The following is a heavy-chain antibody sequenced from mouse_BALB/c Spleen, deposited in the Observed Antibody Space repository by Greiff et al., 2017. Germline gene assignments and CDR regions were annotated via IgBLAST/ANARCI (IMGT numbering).Heavy chain of an antibody. CDR2: ISSGSSTI. CDR3: ASTMITTGYAMDY. J-gene: IGHJ4*01. CDR1: GFTFSSFG. V-gene: IGHV5-17*02. Sequence: EVKLVESGGGLVQPGGSRKLSCAASGFTFSSFGMHWVRQAPEKGLEWVAYISSGSSTIYYADTVKGRFTISRDNPNNTLFLQMTSLRSEDTAMYYCASTMITTGYAMDYWGQGTSVTVSS. D-gene: IGHD2-4*01.